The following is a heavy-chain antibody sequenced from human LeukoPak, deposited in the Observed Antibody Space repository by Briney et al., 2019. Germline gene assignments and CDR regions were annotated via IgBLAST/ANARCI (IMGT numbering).Heavy chain of an antibody. Sequence: GGSLRLSCAASGFSFSRYWMSWVRQAPGKGLEWVANIKQDGGEKYYGDSVEGRFSISRDNSKNTLFLQMNSLRADDTAVYYCATPGQWPVYFDYWGPGIQVTVSS. CDR3: ATPGQWPVYFDY. CDR1: GFSFSRYW. D-gene: IGHD6-19*01. CDR2: IKQDGGEK. J-gene: IGHJ4*02. V-gene: IGHV3-7*05.